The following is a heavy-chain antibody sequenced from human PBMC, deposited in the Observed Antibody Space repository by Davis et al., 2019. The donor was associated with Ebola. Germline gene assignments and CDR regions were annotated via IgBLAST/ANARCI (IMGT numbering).Heavy chain of an antibody. J-gene: IGHJ6*02. D-gene: IGHD3-22*01. CDR3: AKALITLYYYGMDV. V-gene: IGHV3-30*18. Sequence: GGSLRLSCAASGFTFSSYGMHWVRQAPGKGLEWVAVISYDGSNKYYADSVKGRFTISRDNSKNTLYLQMNSLRGEDTAVYYCAKALITLYYYGMDVWGQGTTVTVSS. CDR2: ISYDGSNK. CDR1: GFTFSSYG.